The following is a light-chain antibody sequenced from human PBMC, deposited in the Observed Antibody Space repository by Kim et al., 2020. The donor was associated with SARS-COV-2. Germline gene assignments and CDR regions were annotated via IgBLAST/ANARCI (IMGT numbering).Light chain of an antibody. J-gene: IGLJ3*02. CDR3: YSTDSSGNPV. Sequence: SPRQRARITCSGDVLPKKIASGYQQKSGQAPGLVIYEDTKRPVGIPQRFSGSTSGTLATLTISGAQVEDEADYYCYSTDSSGNPVFGGGTQLTVL. V-gene: IGLV3-10*01. CDR1: VLPKKI. CDR2: EDT.